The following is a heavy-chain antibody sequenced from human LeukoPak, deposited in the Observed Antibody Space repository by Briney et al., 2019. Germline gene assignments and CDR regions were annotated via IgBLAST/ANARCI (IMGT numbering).Heavy chain of an antibody. CDR2: IHYSGST. J-gene: IGHJ4*02. CDR3: ARDMRGARIYDY. D-gene: IGHD2/OR15-2a*01. CDR1: GGSISSSSYY. Sequence: PSETLSLTCTVSGGSISSSSYYWGWIRQPPGKGLEWIGSIHYSGSTYYNPSLKSRVTISLDTSKNQFSLKLSSVTAADTAVYYCARDMRGARIYDYWGQGTLVTVSS. V-gene: IGHV4-39*07.